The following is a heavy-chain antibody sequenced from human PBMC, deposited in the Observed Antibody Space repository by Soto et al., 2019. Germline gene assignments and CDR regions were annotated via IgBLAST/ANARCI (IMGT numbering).Heavy chain of an antibody. CDR2: ISYDGSNK. J-gene: IGHJ4*02. D-gene: IGHD6-13*01. Sequence: QMQLVESGGGVVQPGRSLRLSCAASGFTFSSYGMHWVRQAPGKGLEWVAVISYDGSNKYYADSVKGRFTISRDNSKNTLYLQMNSLRAEDTAVYYCAKDRQLTSYFDYWGQGTLVTVSS. V-gene: IGHV3-30*18. CDR1: GFTFSSYG. CDR3: AKDRQLTSYFDY.